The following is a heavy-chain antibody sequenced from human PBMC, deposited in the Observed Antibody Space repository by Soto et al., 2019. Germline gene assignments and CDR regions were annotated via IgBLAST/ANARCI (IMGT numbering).Heavy chain of an antibody. D-gene: IGHD1-1*01. CDR2: ASHTGGT. J-gene: IGHJ6*02. V-gene: IGHV4-34*01. CDR1: GGSFSGWH. Sequence: QVQVQQWGAGLLKFSETLSLTCAVNGGSFSGWHWNWIRQPPGKGLEWIGEASHTGGTNYNPSLESRFTISVDRSRNLLSLKLTSVSAADTAVYYCARSRNLDVWGPGTTVIVSS. CDR3: ARSRNLDV.